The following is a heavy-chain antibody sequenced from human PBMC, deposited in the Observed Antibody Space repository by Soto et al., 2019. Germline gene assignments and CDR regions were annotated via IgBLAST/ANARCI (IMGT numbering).Heavy chain of an antibody. J-gene: IGHJ5*02. D-gene: IGHD2-15*01. Sequence: GGSLRLSCAASGFTFSSYAMHWVRQAPGKGLEWVAVISYDGSNKYYADSVKGRFTISRDNSKNTLYLQMNSLRAEDTAVYYCARFNGGNPHWFDPWGQGTLVTVSS. V-gene: IGHV3-30-3*01. CDR1: GFTFSSYA. CDR2: ISYDGSNK. CDR3: ARFNGGNPHWFDP.